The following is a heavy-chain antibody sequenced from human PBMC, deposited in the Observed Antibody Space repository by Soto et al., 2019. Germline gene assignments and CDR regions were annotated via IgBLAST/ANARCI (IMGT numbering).Heavy chain of an antibody. J-gene: IGHJ3*02. CDR2: IYYSGST. D-gene: IGHD2-15*01. CDR3: GRAMVWGYCSGGSCGQDAFDI. Sequence: SETLSLTCTVSGGSISSYYWSWIRQPPGKGLEWIGYIYYSGSTNYNPSLKSRVTISVDTSKNQFSLKLSSVTAADTAVYYCGRAMVWGYCSGGSCGQDAFDIWGQGTMVTVSS. V-gene: IGHV4-59*01. CDR1: GGSISSYY.